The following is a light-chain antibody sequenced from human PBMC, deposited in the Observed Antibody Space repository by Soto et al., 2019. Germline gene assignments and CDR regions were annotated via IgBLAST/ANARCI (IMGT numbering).Light chain of an antibody. CDR1: QGISNW. Sequence: DIQMTQSPSSVSASVGDRVTITCRASQGISNWLAWYRQKPGKAPDLLISSASTLQSGVPSRFSGSGSGTDFILTISSLQPEDFATYYCLQDFVYPRTFGQGTKVDIK. CDR2: SAS. V-gene: IGKV1-12*01. J-gene: IGKJ1*01. CDR3: LQDFVYPRT.